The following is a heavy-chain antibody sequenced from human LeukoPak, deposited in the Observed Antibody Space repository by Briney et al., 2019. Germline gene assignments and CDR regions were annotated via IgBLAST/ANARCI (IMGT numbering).Heavy chain of an antibody. CDR3: AVGNTYGEGAFDI. CDR2: ISAYNGNT. Sequence: GASVRVSYTASGYSFTSYGVTWVRQAPGQGLEWMGWISAYNGNTNYAQKVQGRVTLTTDTSTSTAYMELRSLRSDDTAVYYCAVGNTYGEGAFDIWGQGTMVTVSS. J-gene: IGHJ3*02. D-gene: IGHD5-18*01. V-gene: IGHV1-18*01. CDR1: GYSFTSYG.